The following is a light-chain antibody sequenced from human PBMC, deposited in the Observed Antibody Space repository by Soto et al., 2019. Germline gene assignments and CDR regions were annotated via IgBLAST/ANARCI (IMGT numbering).Light chain of an antibody. V-gene: IGLV2-14*01. J-gene: IGLJ2*01. CDR2: AVS. Sequence: QSALTQPASVSGSAGQSITISCTGTSSDVGGYNHVFWYQHSPGKAPKLILCAVSDRPSGVSHRFSGSKSGNTASLTISGLQADDEADYYCCSYTSLSTVVFSGGTKLTVL. CDR1: SSDVGGYNH. CDR3: CSYTSLSTVV.